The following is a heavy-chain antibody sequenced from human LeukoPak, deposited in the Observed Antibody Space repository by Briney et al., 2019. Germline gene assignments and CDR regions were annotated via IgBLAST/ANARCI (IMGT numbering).Heavy chain of an antibody. CDR1: GYTFTGYY. Sequence: ASVKVSCKASGYTFTGYYIHWVRQAPGQGLEWMGWINPNSGGTNYAQKFQGRVTMTRDTSISTAYMELSRLRSDDTAVYYCARVLGVRGVMGDWFDPWGQGTLVTVSS. J-gene: IGHJ5*02. CDR3: ARVLGVRGVMGDWFDP. V-gene: IGHV1-2*02. D-gene: IGHD3-10*01. CDR2: INPNSGGT.